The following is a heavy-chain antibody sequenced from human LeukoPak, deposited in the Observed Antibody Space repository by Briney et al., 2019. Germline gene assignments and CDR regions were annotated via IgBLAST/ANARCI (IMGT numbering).Heavy chain of an antibody. CDR1: GFTLSSYS. V-gene: IGHV3-21*06. J-gene: IGHJ6*02. D-gene: IGHD1-1*01. CDR3: ARDQTPQITGYNYGMDV. Sequence: GGSLRLSCAASGFTLSSYSMNCVRQAPGKGLEWVSSISISGNYIYYADSVKGRFTISRDNARNSLYLQMNSLRPEDTAVYYCARDQTPQITGYNYGMDVWGQGTTVTVSS. CDR2: ISISGNYI.